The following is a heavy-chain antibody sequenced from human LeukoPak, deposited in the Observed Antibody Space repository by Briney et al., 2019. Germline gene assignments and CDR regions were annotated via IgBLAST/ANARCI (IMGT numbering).Heavy chain of an antibody. D-gene: IGHD3-10*01. V-gene: IGHV3-48*03. CDR1: GFTFSSYE. J-gene: IGHJ4*02. CDR2: ISSSGSTI. CDR3: ARDRYYGSGIYDY. Sequence: GGSLRLSCAASGFTFSSYEMNWVRQAPGRGREWVSYISSSGSTIYYADSVEGRFTISRDNAKNSLYLQMNSLRAEDTAVYYCARDRYYGSGIYDYWGQGTLVTVSS.